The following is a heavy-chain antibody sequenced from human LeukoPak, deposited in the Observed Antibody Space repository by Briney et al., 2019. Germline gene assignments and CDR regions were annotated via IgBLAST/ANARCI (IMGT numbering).Heavy chain of an antibody. CDR1: GFTFSNAW. D-gene: IGHD3-22*01. V-gene: IGHV3-15*05. J-gene: IGHJ4*02. Sequence: GGSLRLSCTASGFTFSNAWMSWVRQAPGKGLEWVGRTKSNTDGGTIDYAAPVKGRFTISRDDSKNTLYLQMNSLKTEDTAVYYCTTGLSSDYYDSTGYIILDYWGQGTLVTVSS. CDR3: TTGLSSDYYDSTGYIILDY. CDR2: TKSNTDGGTI.